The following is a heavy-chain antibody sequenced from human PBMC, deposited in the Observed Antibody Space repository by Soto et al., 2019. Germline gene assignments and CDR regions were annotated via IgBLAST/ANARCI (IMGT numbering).Heavy chain of an antibody. J-gene: IGHJ4*02. CDR1: GFTFDDYT. CDR3: AKDGDSSGYPYSFDY. CDR2: ISCDGGST. V-gene: IGHV3-43*01. D-gene: IGHD3-22*01. Sequence: PGGSLRLSCAASGFTFDDYTMHWVRQAPGKGLEWVSLISCDGGSTYYADSVKGRFTISRDNFKNTLYLQMNSLRAEDTAVYYCAKDGDSSGYPYSFDYWGQGTPVTVSS.